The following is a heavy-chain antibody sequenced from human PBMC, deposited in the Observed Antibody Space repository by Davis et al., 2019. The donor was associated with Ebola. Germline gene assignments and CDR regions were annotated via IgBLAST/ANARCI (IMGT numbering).Heavy chain of an antibody. Sequence: AASVKVSCKASGYTFTSYYMNWVRQAPGQGLEWMGIINPSGGSTSYAQKFQGRVTMTRDTSTSTVYMELSSLRSDDTAVYYCARGITMVRGVTWFDPWGQGTLVTVSS. CDR3: ARGITMVRGVTWFDP. CDR1: GYTFTSYY. J-gene: IGHJ5*02. CDR2: INPSGGST. V-gene: IGHV1-46*01. D-gene: IGHD3-10*01.